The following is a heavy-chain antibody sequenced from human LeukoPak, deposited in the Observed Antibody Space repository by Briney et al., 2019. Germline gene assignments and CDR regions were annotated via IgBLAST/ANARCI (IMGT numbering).Heavy chain of an antibody. D-gene: IGHD3-3*01. Sequence: HPGGSLRLSCAASGFTFSSYSMNWVRQAPGKGLEWVSSISSSSSCIYYADSVKGRFTISRDNAKNSLYLQMNSLRAEDTAVYYCARSPHIRFLGWLPYMDVWGKGTTVTVS. CDR3: ARSPHIRFLGWLPYMDV. J-gene: IGHJ6*03. CDR2: ISSSSSCI. CDR1: GFTFSSYS. V-gene: IGHV3-21*01.